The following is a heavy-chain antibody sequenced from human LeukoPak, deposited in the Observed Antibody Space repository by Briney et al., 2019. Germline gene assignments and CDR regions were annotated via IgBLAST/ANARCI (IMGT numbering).Heavy chain of an antibody. Sequence: SETLSLTCTVSGGFISNYYWSWLRQPAGKGLEGIGHVYSSGRTNYNPSLKSRATMSVDTSKNQFSLSLNSVTAADTAMYYCARDRSGYSEYYFDYWGQGSLVTVSS. D-gene: IGHD5-12*01. J-gene: IGHJ4*02. CDR1: GGFISNYY. CDR3: ARDRSGYSEYYFDY. CDR2: VYSSGRT. V-gene: IGHV4-4*07.